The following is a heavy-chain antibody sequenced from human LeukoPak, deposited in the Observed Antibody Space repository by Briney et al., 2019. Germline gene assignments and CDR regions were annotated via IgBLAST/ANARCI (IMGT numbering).Heavy chain of an antibody. CDR2: MNPNSGNT. D-gene: IGHD3-22*01. CDR3: ARGYYDSSGYYSFSDY. Sequence: ASVNVSCKASGYTFTSYDINWVRQATGQGLEWMGWMNPNSGNTGYAQKFQGRVTMTRNTSISTAYMELSSLRSEDTAVYYCARGYYDSSGYYSFSDYWGQGTLVTVSS. J-gene: IGHJ4*02. CDR1: GYTFTSYD. V-gene: IGHV1-8*01.